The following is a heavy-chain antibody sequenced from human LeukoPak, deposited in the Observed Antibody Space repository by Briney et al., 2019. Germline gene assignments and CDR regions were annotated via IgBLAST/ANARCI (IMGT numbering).Heavy chain of an antibody. V-gene: IGHV3-43*02. D-gene: IGHD2-15*01. Sequence: GGSLRLSCAASGFTFDDYAMHWVRQAPGKGLEWVSLISGDGGSTYYADSVKGRFTISRDNSKNSLYLQMNSLRTEDTALYYCAKDTRGYCSGGSCHMFDYWGQGTLVTASS. CDR3: AKDTRGYCSGGSCHMFDY. CDR1: GFTFDDYA. J-gene: IGHJ4*02. CDR2: ISGDGGST.